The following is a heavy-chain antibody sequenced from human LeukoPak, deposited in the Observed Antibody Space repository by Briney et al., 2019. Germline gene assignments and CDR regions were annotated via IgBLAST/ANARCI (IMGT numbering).Heavy chain of an antibody. J-gene: IGHJ4*02. V-gene: IGHV3-21*01. CDR3: ARDQSLGVTTWDS. CDR1: GFTFSTYT. CDR2: ISKDNIEI. D-gene: IGHD4-17*01. Sequence: KPGGSLRLSCAASGFTFSTYTMHWVRQAPGKGLEWVSSISKDNIEIYYVDSEKGRFTISRDNAKNALYLQLKTLRVEDADVYYCARDQSLGVTTWDSWGQGTLVAVSS.